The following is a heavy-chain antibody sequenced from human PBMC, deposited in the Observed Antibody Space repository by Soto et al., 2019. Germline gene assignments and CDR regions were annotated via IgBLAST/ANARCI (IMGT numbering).Heavy chain of an antibody. Sequence: QVQLVQSGAEVKKPGSSVTVSCNASGGTFSSYAISWVRQSHGQVLEWMGGIIPIFGTANYAQQFQGRVTITEEESTSTAYTELSRLRCEGTAVYYCAREVEVITTVRAVDIWGQGTIVTVSS. CDR2: IIPIFGTA. CDR3: AREVEVITTVRAVDI. D-gene: IGHD3-22*01. J-gene: IGHJ3*02. V-gene: IGHV1-69*01. CDR1: GGTFSSYA.